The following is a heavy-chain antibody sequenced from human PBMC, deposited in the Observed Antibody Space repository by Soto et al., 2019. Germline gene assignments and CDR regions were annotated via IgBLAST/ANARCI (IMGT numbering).Heavy chain of an antibody. CDR1: GGSISSSSYY. J-gene: IGHJ4*02. D-gene: IGHD2-21*02. CDR2: IYYSGST. Sequence: PSETLSLTCTVSGGSISSSSYYWGWIRQPPGKGLEWIGSIYYSGSTYYNPSLKSRVTISVDTSKNQFSLKLSSVTAADTAVYYCARHQTAVVTAIHYYFDYWGQGTLVTVSS. V-gene: IGHV4-39*01. CDR3: ARHQTAVVTAIHYYFDY.